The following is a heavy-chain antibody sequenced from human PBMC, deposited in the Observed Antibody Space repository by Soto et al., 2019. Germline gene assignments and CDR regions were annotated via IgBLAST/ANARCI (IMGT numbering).Heavy chain of an antibody. CDR2: IKSKPNGGTI. V-gene: IGHV3-15*01. CDR3: ATGWYFDY. J-gene: IGHJ4*02. CDR1: GFIFSTAW. Sequence: EVQLVESGGGLVKPGGSLRLSCAGSGFIFSTAWMSWVRQAPGKGLEWVGRIKSKPNGGTIDYAAPVKGRFTISRDDSKKTVYLQMSILNSEDTAVYYCATGWYFDYWGQGTLVTVSS. D-gene: IGHD6-19*01.